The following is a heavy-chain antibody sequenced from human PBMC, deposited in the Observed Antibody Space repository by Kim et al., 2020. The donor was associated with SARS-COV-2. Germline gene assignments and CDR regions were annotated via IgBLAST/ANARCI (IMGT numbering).Heavy chain of an antibody. CDR2: ISAYSDNT. CDR3: ARVLVRGSLDI. D-gene: IGHD3-3*01. J-gene: IGHJ3*02. V-gene: IGHV1-18*01. CDR1: GYSLTTYD. Sequence: ASVKVSCKASGYSLTTYDLGWVRQAPGQGLEWMGWISAYSDNTDFAQSLQDRLTMTTDTSTNTAYMQLRSLTSDDTAMYYCARVLVRGSLDIWGQGTMVT.